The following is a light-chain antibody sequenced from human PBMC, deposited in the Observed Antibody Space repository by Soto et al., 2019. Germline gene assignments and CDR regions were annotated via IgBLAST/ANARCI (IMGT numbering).Light chain of an antibody. Sequence: DIVLTQSPVTVSVSLGEIATLSCRASQSVSTNLAWYQHKLGQAPRLLIYDASTRVTGIAARFSGSGSGTDFILTINYLKSEDFGTYYRQHYNNRLPPVTFGGVTKVEI. CDR3: QHYNNRLPPVT. V-gene: IGKV3-15*01. J-gene: IGKJ4*01. CDR2: DAS. CDR1: QSVSTN.